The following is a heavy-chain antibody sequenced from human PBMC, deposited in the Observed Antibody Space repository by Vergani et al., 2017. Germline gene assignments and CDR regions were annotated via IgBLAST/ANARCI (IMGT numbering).Heavy chain of an antibody. D-gene: IGHD3-3*01. CDR1: GFRFSNYA. J-gene: IGHJ4*02. Sequence: DVELLESGGALVQPGGSLRLSCAASGFRFSNYAMSWVRQAPGKGLEWVAAIASSGTITYYSDSVKSRFTVSRDNSQNTLFLQMSSLRAEDTALYYCAKGGTITIFGSVDYHWGQGTLVTVSS. V-gene: IGHV3-23*01. CDR2: IASSGTIT. CDR3: AKGGTITIFGSVDYH.